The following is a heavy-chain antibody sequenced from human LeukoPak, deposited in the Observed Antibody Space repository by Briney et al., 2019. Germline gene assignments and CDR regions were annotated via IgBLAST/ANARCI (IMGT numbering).Heavy chain of an antibody. J-gene: IGHJ5*02. CDR2: INHSGST. CDR1: GGSFSGYY. Sequence: SETLSLTCAVYGGSFSGYYWSWIRQPPGKGLGWIGEINHSGSTNYNPSLKSRVTISVDTSKNQFSLKLSSVTAADTAVYYCARLASSLVRGVGWFDPWGQGTLVTVSS. CDR3: ARLASSLVRGVGWFDP. V-gene: IGHV4-34*01. D-gene: IGHD3-10*01.